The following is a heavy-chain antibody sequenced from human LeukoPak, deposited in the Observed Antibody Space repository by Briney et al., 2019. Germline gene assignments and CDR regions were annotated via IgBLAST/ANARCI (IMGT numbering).Heavy chain of an antibody. J-gene: IGHJ4*02. CDR1: GFTFSSYA. Sequence: GGSLRLSCAASGFTFSSYAMSWVRQAPGKGLEWVSSLSGSGGSTYYADSVKGRFTTSRDNSKNTLYLQMNSLRAEDTAVYYCAKGLQLWSNFDYWGQGTLVTVSS. D-gene: IGHD5-18*01. CDR2: LSGSGGST. CDR3: AKGLQLWSNFDY. V-gene: IGHV3-23*01.